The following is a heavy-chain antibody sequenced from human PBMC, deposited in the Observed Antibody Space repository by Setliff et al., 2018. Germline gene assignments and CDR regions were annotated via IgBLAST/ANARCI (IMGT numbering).Heavy chain of an antibody. Sequence: PGGSLRLSCAASGFTFSTYRMHWVRQAPGKGLEWVAVIWDDGGNKYHADSVKGRFTIPRDISKNTLYLQLNSLRPEDTAVYYCVKEGIAATGTAFDIWGQGTMVTVSS. D-gene: IGHD6-13*01. V-gene: IGHV3-30*02. J-gene: IGHJ3*02. CDR2: IWDDGGNK. CDR1: GFTFSTYR. CDR3: VKEGIAATGTAFDI.